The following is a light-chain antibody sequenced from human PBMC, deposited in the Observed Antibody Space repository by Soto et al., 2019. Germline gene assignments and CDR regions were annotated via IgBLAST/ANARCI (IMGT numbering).Light chain of an antibody. J-gene: IGLJ2*01. CDR3: SSYTASSTRV. CDR1: SNDIGGAKS. V-gene: IGLV2-14*03. CDR2: NVS. Sequence: QSALTQPASVSGSPGQSITISCTGTSNDIGGAKSVSWYQQHPGKAPKLLIFNVSHRPSGVSSRFSGSKSGNTASLTISGLQAEDEADYYCSSYTASSTRVFGGGTKLTVL.